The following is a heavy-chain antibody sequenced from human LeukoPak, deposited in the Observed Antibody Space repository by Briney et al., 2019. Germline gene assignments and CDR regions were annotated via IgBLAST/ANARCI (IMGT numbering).Heavy chain of an antibody. CDR1: GGSISSYY. CDR3: ARGGSGISNAFDI. Sequence: SETLSLTCTVSGGSISSYYWSWIRQPPGKGLEWIGYIYYSGSTNYNPPLKSRVTISIDTSKKQFSLKLRSVTAADTAVYYCARGGSGISNAFDIWGQGTMVTVSS. D-gene: IGHD3-10*01. J-gene: IGHJ3*02. V-gene: IGHV4-59*01. CDR2: IYYSGST.